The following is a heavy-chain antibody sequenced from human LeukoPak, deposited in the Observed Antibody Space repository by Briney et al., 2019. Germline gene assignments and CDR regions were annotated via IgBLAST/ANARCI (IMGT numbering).Heavy chain of an antibody. CDR2: IYYSGST. V-gene: IGHV4-59*08. Sequence: PSETLSLTCTVSGGSISSYYWSWIRQPPGKGLEWIGYIYYSGSTNYNPSLKSRVTISVDTSKNQFSLKLSSVTAADTAVYYCARRVSNWNDYYFDYWGQGTLVTVSS. CDR1: GGSISSYY. D-gene: IGHD1-20*01. CDR3: ARRVSNWNDYYFDY. J-gene: IGHJ4*02.